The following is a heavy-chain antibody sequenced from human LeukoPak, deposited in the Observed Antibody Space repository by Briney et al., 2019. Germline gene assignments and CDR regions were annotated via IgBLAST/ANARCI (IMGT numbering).Heavy chain of an antibody. J-gene: IGHJ5*02. CDR2: IIPIFGTA. Sequence: SVKVSCKASGGTFSSYAISWVRQAPGQGLEWMGGIIPIFGTANYAQKFQGRVTITTDESTSTAYMELSSLRSEDTAVYYCARVEVTIFRVVSGWFDPWGQGTLVTVSS. CDR1: GGTFSSYA. CDR3: ARVEVTIFRVVSGWFDP. V-gene: IGHV1-69*05. D-gene: IGHD3-3*01.